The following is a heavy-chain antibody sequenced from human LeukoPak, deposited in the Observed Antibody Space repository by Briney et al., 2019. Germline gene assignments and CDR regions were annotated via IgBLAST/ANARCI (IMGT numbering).Heavy chain of an antibody. CDR1: GVSISSYY. J-gene: IGHJ4*02. Sequence: PSETLSLTCTVSGVSISSYYWSWIRQPPGKGLEWIGYIYYSGSTNYNPSLKSRVTISVETSKNQFSLKLSSVTAADTAVYYCARATDYYDSSGYYGRKLFDYWGQGTLVTVSS. CDR3: ARATDYYDSSGYYGRKLFDY. D-gene: IGHD3-22*01. CDR2: IYYSGST. V-gene: IGHV4-59*01.